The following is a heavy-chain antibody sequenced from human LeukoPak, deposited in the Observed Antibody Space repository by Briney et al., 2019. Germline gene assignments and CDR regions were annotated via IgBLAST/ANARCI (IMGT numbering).Heavy chain of an antibody. CDR1: GFTFSNYA. J-gene: IGHJ3*02. CDR3: AKEKTVSDAFDI. V-gene: IGHV3-23*01. CDR2: ISGSGGST. D-gene: IGHD5/OR15-5a*01. Sequence: GGSLRLSCAASGFTFSNYAMSWVRQVPGKGLEWVSAISGSGGSTFYADSVKGRFTISRDNSKNTLYLQMNSLRAEDTAVYYCAKEKTVSDAFDIWGQGTMVTVSS.